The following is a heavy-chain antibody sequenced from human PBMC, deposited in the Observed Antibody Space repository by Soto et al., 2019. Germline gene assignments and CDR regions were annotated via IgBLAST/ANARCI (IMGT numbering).Heavy chain of an antibody. J-gene: IGHJ4*02. CDR2: INTKSGGT. D-gene: IGHD1-26*01. CDR3: ARDTRLSLWEPPCAY. V-gene: IGHV1-2*04. Sequence: LEWRGWINTKSGGTKYAQKFQGWVTMTRETSISTAYMELSRRRSDDTAVYYCARDTRLSLWEPPCAYWGQGTPVPVSS.